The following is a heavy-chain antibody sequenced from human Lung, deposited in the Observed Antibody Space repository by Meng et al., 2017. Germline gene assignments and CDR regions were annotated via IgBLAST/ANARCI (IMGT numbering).Heavy chain of an antibody. J-gene: IGHJ4*02. CDR1: GGSFSDYY. V-gene: IGHV4-34*01. D-gene: IGHD4-11*01. CDR3: ARGPTTMAHDFDY. CDR2: INHSGST. Sequence: QLPLRQGGVGLLKPSATLSRPCVVSGGSFSDYYWSWIRQAPGKGLEWIGEINHSGSTNYNPSLESRATISVDTSQNNLSLKLSSVTAADSAVYYCARGPTTMAHDFDYWGQGTLVTVSS.